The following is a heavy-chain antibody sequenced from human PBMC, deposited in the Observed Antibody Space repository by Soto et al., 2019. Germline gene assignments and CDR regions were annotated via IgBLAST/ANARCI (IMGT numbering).Heavy chain of an antibody. V-gene: IGHV3-7*01. J-gene: IGHJ4*02. CDR3: VRDRGYNAFDY. CDR1: GFTFSTSW. D-gene: IGHD5-18*01. CDR2: IKEDGSEK. Sequence: EVQLVESGGGLVQPGGSLRLSCAASGFTFSTSWMNWVRQAPGKGLEWVAGIKEDGSEKYYVDSVKGRFTISKDNAENSLELHMNRLRVEVTAVYYCVRDRGYNAFDYWGLGTLVTVSS.